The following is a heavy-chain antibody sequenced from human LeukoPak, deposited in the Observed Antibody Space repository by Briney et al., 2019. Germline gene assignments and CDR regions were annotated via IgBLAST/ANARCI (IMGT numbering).Heavy chain of an antibody. Sequence: GGSLRLSCAASGFTFSSYSMNWVRQAPGKGLEWVSSISSSSSYIYYADSVKGRFTISRDNAKNSLYLQMNSLRAEDTAVYYCARSFASKKGEDLDYWGQGTLVTVSS. V-gene: IGHV3-21*01. CDR1: GFTFSSYS. J-gene: IGHJ4*02. D-gene: IGHD2-2*01. CDR3: ARSFASKKGEDLDY. CDR2: ISSSSSYI.